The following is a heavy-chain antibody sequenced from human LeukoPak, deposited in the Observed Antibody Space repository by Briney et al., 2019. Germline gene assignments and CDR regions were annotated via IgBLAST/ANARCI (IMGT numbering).Heavy chain of an antibody. V-gene: IGHV3-30*02. CDR1: GFTFSSYG. CDR2: IRYDGSNK. Sequence: GGSLRLSCAASGFTFSSYGMHWVRQAPGKGLEWVAFIRYDGSNKYYADSVKGRFTISRDNSKNTLYLQMNSLRAEDTAVYYCEKAGIQKWLVPFDYWGQGTLVTVSS. D-gene: IGHD6-19*01. J-gene: IGHJ4*02. CDR3: EKAGIQKWLVPFDY.